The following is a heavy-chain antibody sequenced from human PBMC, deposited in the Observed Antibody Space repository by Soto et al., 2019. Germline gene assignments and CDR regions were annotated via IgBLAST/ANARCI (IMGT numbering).Heavy chain of an antibody. J-gene: IGHJ4*02. V-gene: IGHV3-30*18. CDR3: AKDEAGYSYGYFDY. CDR1: GFTFSSYG. CDR2: ISYDGSNK. D-gene: IGHD5-18*01. Sequence: GGSLRLSCAASGFTFSSYGMHWVRQAPGKGLEWVAVISYDGSNKYYADSVKGRFTISRDNSKNTLYLQMNSLRAEDTAVYYCAKDEAGYSYGYFDYWGQGTLVTVSS.